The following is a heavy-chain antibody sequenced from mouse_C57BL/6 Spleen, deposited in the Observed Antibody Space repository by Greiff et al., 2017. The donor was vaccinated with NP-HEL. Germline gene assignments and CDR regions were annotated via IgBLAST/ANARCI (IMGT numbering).Heavy chain of an antibody. D-gene: IGHD1-1*01. V-gene: IGHV1-54*01. CDR2: INTGSGGT. J-gene: IGHJ2*01. CDR1: GYAFTNYL. Sequence: VKLMESGAELVRPGNSVKVSCKASGYAFTNYLIEWVKQRPGQGLEWIGVINTGSGGTTYNEKFKGKATLTADKSSSTAYMQLSSLTSEDSAVYFCARRSHYYGSSLGYWGQGTTLTVSS. CDR3: ARRSHYYGSSLGY.